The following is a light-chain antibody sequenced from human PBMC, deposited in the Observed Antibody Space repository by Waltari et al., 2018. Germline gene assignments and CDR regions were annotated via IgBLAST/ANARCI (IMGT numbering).Light chain of an antibody. V-gene: IGKV3-20*01. J-gene: IGKJ1*01. CDR1: QSVTRA. Sequence: EILLTHSPGTLSLSPGERATLSCRASQSVTRALAWYQQKPGQAPRLLISDTSKRATGIPDRFSGSGSGTDFSLTISRLEPEDFAVYYCQHYVRLPATFGQGTKVEIK. CDR3: QHYVRLPAT. CDR2: DTS.